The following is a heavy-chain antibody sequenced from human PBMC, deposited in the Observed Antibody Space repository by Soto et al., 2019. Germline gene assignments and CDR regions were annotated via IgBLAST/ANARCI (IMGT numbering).Heavy chain of an antibody. D-gene: IGHD6-19*01. V-gene: IGHV3-30-3*01. Sequence: QVQLVESGGGVVQPGRSLRLSCAASGFTFSSYAMHWVRQAPGKGLEWVAVISYDGSNKYYADSVKGRFTISRDNSKNTLYLQMNSLRAEDTAVYYCARGDEYSSGWFDYWGQGTLVTVSS. CDR1: GFTFSSYA. J-gene: IGHJ4*02. CDR3: ARGDEYSSGWFDY. CDR2: ISYDGSNK.